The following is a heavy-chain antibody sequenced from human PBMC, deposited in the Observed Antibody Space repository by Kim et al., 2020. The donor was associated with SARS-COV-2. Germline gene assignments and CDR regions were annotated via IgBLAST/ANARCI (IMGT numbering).Heavy chain of an antibody. V-gene: IGHV3-23*01. CDR3: AKERYGSGPNWFDP. J-gene: IGHJ5*02. Sequence: GGSLRLSCAASGFTFSTYAMSWVRQAPGKGLAWVSAISGSGDATYYADSVRGRFTISRDNSKNTLYLQMNSLRPEDTAVYYCAKERYGSGPNWFDPWGQGTRVTVSS. CDR1: GFTFSTYA. D-gene: IGHD3-10*01. CDR2: ISGSGDAT.